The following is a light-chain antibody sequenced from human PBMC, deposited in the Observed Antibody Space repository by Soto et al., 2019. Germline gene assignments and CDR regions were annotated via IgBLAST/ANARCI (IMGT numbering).Light chain of an antibody. CDR1: QGIGSY. Sequence: DIQLTQSPSFLSASVGDRVTITCRASQGIGSYLAWYQQKPGKAPKLLIYAASTLQSGVPSRFSGSGSGTDFTLAISSLQPEDSATYYCLQDINYPWTFGQGTKVDIK. CDR2: AAS. V-gene: IGKV1-9*01. J-gene: IGKJ1*01. CDR3: LQDINYPWT.